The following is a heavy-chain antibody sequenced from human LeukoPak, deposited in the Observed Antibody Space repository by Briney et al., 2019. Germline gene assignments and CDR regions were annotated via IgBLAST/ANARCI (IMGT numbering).Heavy chain of an antibody. V-gene: IGHV1-2*02. CDR3: ARIVLPGRPKTSYES. CDR2: INPNSGDT. D-gene: IGHD2-21*01. CDR1: GHTFSDYY. J-gene: IGHJ4*02. Sequence: GASVKVSCTASGHTFSDYYLHWVRQAPGQGLEWMGWINPNSGDTNSTQKFQGRVTMTRGTSSSLSYMELRSLTVDDTAVYYCARIVLPGRPKTSYESWGQGTLVTVSS.